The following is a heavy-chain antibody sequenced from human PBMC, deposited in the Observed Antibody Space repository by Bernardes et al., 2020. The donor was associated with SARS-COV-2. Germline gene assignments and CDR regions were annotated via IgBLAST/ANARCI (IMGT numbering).Heavy chain of an antibody. J-gene: IGHJ3*02. CDR1: GFTFSNAW. CDR2: IKSKTDGGTT. D-gene: IGHD6-13*01. CDR3: TTAAAGIHDAFDI. Sequence: GSLRLYYAASGFTFSNAWMNWVRQAPGKGLEWVGRIKSKTDGGTTDYAAPVKGRFTISRDDSKNTLYLQMNSLKTEDTAVYYCTTAAAGIHDAFDIWGQGTMVTVSS. V-gene: IGHV3-15*07.